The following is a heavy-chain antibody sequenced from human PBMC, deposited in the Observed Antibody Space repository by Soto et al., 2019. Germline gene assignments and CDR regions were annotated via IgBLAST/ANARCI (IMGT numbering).Heavy chain of an antibody. CDR2: TSYDGSNT. Sequence: QVQLVESRGGVVQPGRSLKLSCAASGFTFRTYAMHWVRQAPGKGLEWVAVTSYDGSNTYYADSVKGRFTISRDNSKNTLYLQMNSLRTEDSAVYYCARDSETNGYSYDYFDYWGQRTLVTVSS. D-gene: IGHD5-18*01. J-gene: IGHJ4*02. CDR3: ARDSETNGYSYDYFDY. V-gene: IGHV3-30*04. CDR1: GFTFRTYA.